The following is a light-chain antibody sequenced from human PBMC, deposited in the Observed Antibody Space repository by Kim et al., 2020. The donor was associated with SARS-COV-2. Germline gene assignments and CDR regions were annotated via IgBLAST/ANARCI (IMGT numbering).Light chain of an antibody. Sequence: ELTQPPSVSGTPGQRITISCSGSSSNIGSNTVNWYQQLPGTAPKLLIYNNNQRPSGVPDRFSGSKSGTSASLAISGLQSEDEADYYCATWDDSLNGPVFGGGTKVTV. V-gene: IGLV1-44*01. CDR1: SSNIGSNT. CDR3: ATWDDSLNGPV. CDR2: NNN. J-gene: IGLJ3*02.